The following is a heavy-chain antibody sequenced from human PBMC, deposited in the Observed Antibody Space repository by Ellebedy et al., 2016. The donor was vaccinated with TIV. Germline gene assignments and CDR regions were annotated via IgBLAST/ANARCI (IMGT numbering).Heavy chain of an antibody. D-gene: IGHD6-25*01. CDR3: ARLGVIAAANASDY. J-gene: IGHJ4*02. CDR2: ISYSGNLM. V-gene: IGHV3-11*01. CDR1: GFTFSGYY. Sequence: PGGSLRLSCAASGFTFSGYYMSWFRQAPGKGLEWVSYISYSGNLMYYADSVKCRFTTSRDNAGNSLYLQMNSLGAEDTAVYYCARLGVIAAANASDYWGQGTLVIVSS.